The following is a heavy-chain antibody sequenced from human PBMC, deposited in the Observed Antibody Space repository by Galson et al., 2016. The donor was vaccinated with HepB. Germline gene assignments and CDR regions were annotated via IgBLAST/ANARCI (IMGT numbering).Heavy chain of an antibody. D-gene: IGHD2-8*01. Sequence: ETLSLTCGVSGASINNGAWWSWVRQAPGQGLEWIGEVHPARGTNYNPSLMSRVTLSVDQSKNQFSLQLRSVTDADTAVYFCAKNGAYCSDYWGQGTLVTVSS. V-gene: IGHV4-4*01. CDR3: AKNGAYCSDY. J-gene: IGHJ4*02. CDR1: GASINNGAW. CDR2: VHPARGT.